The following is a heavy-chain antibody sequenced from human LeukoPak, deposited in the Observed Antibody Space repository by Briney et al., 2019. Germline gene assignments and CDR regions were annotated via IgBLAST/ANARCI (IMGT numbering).Heavy chain of an antibody. D-gene: IGHD1-14*01. J-gene: IGHJ4*02. V-gene: IGHV4-38-2*02. CDR1: GYSISSGYY. Sequence: SETLSLTCTVSGYSISSGYYWGWIRQPPGKGLEWIGSIYHSGSTYYNPSLKSRVTISVDTSKNQFSLKLSSVTAADTAVYYCARELFYTFGSKSNRVDYWGQGTLVTISS. CDR3: ARELFYTFGSKSNRVDY. CDR2: IYHSGST.